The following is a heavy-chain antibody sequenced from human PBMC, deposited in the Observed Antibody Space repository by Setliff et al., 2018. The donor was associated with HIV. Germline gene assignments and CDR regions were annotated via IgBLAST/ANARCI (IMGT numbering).Heavy chain of an antibody. D-gene: IGHD3-16*01. J-gene: IGHJ5*02. CDR2: INPNRGGT. CDR3: ATAGGRSWFDP. Sequence: ASVKVSCKTSGYTFDAKYIHWARQAPGQGLEWMGWINPNRGGTNYARKFQGRVTMTRDTSISTAYMELNSLRSDDTAVYYCATAGGRSWFDPWGPGTLVTVSS. CDR1: GYTFDAKY. V-gene: IGHV1-2*02.